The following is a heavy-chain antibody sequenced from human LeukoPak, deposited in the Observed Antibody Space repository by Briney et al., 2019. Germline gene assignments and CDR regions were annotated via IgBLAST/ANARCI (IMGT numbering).Heavy chain of an antibody. Sequence: PSETLSLTCTVSGVSISSYYWSWIRQPPGKGLEWVGYIYYSGSTNYNPSLKSRVTISVDTSKNQFSLKLSSVTAADTAVYYCARVGCDFWSGYHIPYYFDYWGQGTLVTVSS. J-gene: IGHJ4*02. D-gene: IGHD3-3*01. CDR1: GVSISSYY. CDR2: IYYSGST. CDR3: ARVGCDFWSGYHIPYYFDY. V-gene: IGHV4-59*01.